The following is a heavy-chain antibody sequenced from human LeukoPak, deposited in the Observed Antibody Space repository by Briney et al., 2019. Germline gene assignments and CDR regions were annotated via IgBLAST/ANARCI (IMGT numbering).Heavy chain of an antibody. J-gene: IGHJ6*02. Sequence: PGKSLRLSCAASGFTFSSYGMHWVRQAPGKGLEWVAVICYDGSNNYYADSVQERFCIFRNNSKNTLYLEMKRLRGEDTAVYDGSRDGSTAALMDSSSWYGDYGMDVWGQGTTVTVCS. D-gene: IGHD6-13*01. CDR3: SRDGSTAALMDSSSWYGDYGMDV. CDR1: GFTFSSYG. CDR2: ICYDGSNN. V-gene: IGHV3-33*01.